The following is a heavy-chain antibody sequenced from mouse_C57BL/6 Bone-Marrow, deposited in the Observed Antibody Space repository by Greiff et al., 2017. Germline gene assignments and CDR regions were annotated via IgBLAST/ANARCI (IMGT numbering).Heavy chain of an antibody. Sequence: DVQLQESGGGLVKPGGSLKLSCAASGFTFSSYAMSWVRQTPEKRLEWVATISDGGSYTYYPDNVKGRFTISRDNAKNNLYLQMSHLKSEDTAMYYGARDEGKAYWGQGTLVTVSA. CDR3: ARDEGKAY. CDR2: ISDGGSYT. J-gene: IGHJ3*01. V-gene: IGHV5-4*01. CDR1: GFTFSSYA.